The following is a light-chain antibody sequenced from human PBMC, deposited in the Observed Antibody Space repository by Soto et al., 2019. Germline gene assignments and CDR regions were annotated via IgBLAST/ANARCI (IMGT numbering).Light chain of an antibody. Sequence: QSALTQPPSASGSPGQSVTISCTGTSSDVGGYNYVSWYQQHPGKAPKLMIYEVSKRPSGVPDRFSGSKSGNTASLTVSGLQAEDEADYYCSSYAGSNNVEVFGGGTKLTVL. V-gene: IGLV2-8*01. CDR1: SSDVGGYNY. CDR3: SSYAGSNNVEV. CDR2: EVS. J-gene: IGLJ2*01.